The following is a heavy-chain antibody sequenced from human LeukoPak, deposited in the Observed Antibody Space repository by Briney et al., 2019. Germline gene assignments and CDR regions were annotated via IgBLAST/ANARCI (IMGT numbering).Heavy chain of an antibody. CDR3: ARVLRDGYNSDY. Sequence: GGSLRLSCAASGFTFSSYAMHWVRQAPGKRLEWVAVISYDGSNKYYADSVKGRFTISRDNSKNTLYLQMNSLRAEDTAVYYCARVLRDGYNSDYWGQGTLVTVSS. J-gene: IGHJ4*02. CDR2: ISYDGSNK. CDR1: GFTFSSYA. D-gene: IGHD5-24*01. V-gene: IGHV3-30*01.